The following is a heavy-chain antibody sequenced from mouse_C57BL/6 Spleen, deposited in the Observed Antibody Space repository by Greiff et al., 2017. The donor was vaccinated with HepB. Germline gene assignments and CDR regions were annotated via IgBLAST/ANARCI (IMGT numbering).Heavy chain of an antibody. J-gene: IGHJ4*01. Sequence: EVKLQQSGPELVKPGASVKISCKASGYTFTDYYMNWVKQSHGKSLEWIGDINPNNGGTSYNQKFKGKATLTVDKSSSTAYMELRSLTSEDSAVYYCARLTTVYYAMDYWGQGTSVTVSS. CDR1: GYTFTDYY. V-gene: IGHV1-26*01. CDR2: INPNNGGT. CDR3: ARLTTVYYAMDY. D-gene: IGHD1-1*01.